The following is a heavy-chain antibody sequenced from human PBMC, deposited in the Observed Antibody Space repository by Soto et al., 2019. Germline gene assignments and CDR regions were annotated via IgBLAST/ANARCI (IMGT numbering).Heavy chain of an antibody. CDR2: IYYSGST. D-gene: IGHD1-1*01. CDR1: GGSISSYY. CDR3: ARVVRKSKLFIGTPRPVSWFDP. V-gene: IGHV4-59*01. Sequence: SETLSLTCTVSGGSISSYYWSWIRQPPGKGLEWIGYIYYSGSTNYNPSLKSRVTISVDTSKNQFSLKLSSVTAADTAVYYCARVVRKSKLFIGTPRPVSWFDPWCQAILVTVS. J-gene: IGHJ5*02.